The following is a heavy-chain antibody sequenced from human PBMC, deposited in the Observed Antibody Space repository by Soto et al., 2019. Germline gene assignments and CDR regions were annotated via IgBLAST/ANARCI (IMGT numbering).Heavy chain of an antibody. V-gene: IGHV1-69*12. Sequence: QVQLVQSGAEVKKPGSSVKVSCKASGGTFSSYAISWVRQAPGQGLEWMGGIIPIFGTANYAQKFQGRVTINAAETTSTAYMELRSLRCEDTAAYYCAGGTYYYGSGSPLDYWGQGTLVTVSS. J-gene: IGHJ4*02. CDR2: IIPIFGTA. CDR1: GGTFSSYA. CDR3: AGGTYYYGSGSPLDY. D-gene: IGHD3-10*01.